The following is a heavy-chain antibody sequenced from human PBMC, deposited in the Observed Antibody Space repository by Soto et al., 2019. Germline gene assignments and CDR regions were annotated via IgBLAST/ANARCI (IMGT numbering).Heavy chain of an antibody. V-gene: IGHV1-2*02. CDR1: GYAFTGYY. CDR2: ISPNSGDT. J-gene: IGHJ4*02. CDR3: ARGYCSGNGCSPYFDH. D-gene: IGHD2-15*01. Sequence: QVQLVQSGAEVKKPGASVKVSCNPSGYAFTGYYIHWVRQAPGQGLEWMGWISPNSGDTNFAQRFQGRVTMTRDTSISTAYMGLTSLGSDDTAVYYCARGYCSGNGCSPYFDHWGQGTLVTVSS.